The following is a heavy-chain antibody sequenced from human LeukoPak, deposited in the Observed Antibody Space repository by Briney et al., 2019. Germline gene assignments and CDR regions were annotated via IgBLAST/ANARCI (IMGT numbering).Heavy chain of an antibody. CDR2: ISSSSSYI. J-gene: IGHJ4*02. V-gene: IGHV3-21*01. D-gene: IGHD1-26*01. Sequence: PGGSLRLSCAASGFTFSNYSMNWVRQAPGKGLEWVSSISSSSSYIYYADSVKGRFTISRDNAKNSLYLQMNSLRAEDTAVYYCARVRATGRDFDYWGQGTLVTVSS. CDR1: GFTFSNYS. CDR3: ARVRATGRDFDY.